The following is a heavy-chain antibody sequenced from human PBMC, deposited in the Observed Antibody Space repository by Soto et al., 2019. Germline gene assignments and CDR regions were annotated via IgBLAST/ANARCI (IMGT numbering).Heavy chain of an antibody. CDR3: SRDWAVVPHYDGMDV. V-gene: IGHV1-69*13. Sequence: SVKVSCKASGGTFSSYAISWVRQAPGQGLEWMGGIIPIFGTANYAQKFQGRVTITADESTSTAYMELSSLRSEDTAVYYCSRDWAVVPHYDGMDVWGQGTTVTVSS. J-gene: IGHJ6*02. CDR1: GGTFSSYA. CDR2: IIPIFGTA. D-gene: IGHD6-19*01.